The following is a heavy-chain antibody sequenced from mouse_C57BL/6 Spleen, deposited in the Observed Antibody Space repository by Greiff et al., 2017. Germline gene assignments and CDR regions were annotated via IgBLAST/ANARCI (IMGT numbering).Heavy chain of an antibody. CDR2: IYPGSGNT. Sequence: QVQLKESGAELVRPGASVKLSCKASGYTFTDYYINWVKQRPGQGLEWIARIYPGSGNTYYNEKFKGKATLTAEKSSSTAYMQLSSLTSEDSAVYFCARSGYGYDDYAMDYWGQGTSVTVSS. J-gene: IGHJ4*01. CDR1: GYTFTDYY. V-gene: IGHV1-76*01. D-gene: IGHD2-2*01. CDR3: ARSGYGYDDYAMDY.